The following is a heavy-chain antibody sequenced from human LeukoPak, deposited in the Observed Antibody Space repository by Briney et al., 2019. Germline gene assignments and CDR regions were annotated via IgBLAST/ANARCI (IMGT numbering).Heavy chain of an antibody. CDR3: ARGKSGYDYGLDH. Sequence: AASVKVSCKASGGTFSSHAISWVRQAPGQGLELVGGLIPVFGTTNYAEKFQGRVTITTDESTRTSYMELRSLKSDDTAVYYCARGKSGYDYGLDHWGQGIMVIVSS. J-gene: IGHJ4*02. D-gene: IGHD5-12*01. CDR2: LIPVFGTT. V-gene: IGHV1-69*05. CDR1: GGTFSSHA.